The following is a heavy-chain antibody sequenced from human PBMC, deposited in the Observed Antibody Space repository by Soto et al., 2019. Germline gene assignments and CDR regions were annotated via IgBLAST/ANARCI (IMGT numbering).Heavy chain of an antibody. J-gene: IGHJ4*02. CDR3: ARTKCSGGSCYSWSLDY. CDR1: GGSITTGGYY. V-gene: IGHV4-31*03. CDR2: RYYSEST. D-gene: IGHD2-15*01. Sequence: SLSLTCTVSGGSITTGGYYWSWIRQLPGKGLEWIGHRYYSESTYYNPSLKSRVSISLDTSKNQFSLKLSFVTAADTAMYYCARTKCSGGSCYSWSLDYWGQGTPVTVSS.